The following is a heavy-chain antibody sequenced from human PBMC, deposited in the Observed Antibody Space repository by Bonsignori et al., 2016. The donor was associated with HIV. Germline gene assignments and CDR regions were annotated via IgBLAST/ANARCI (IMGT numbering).Heavy chain of an antibody. J-gene: IGHJ6*03. CDR2: MNPNSGNT. CDR3: ARGRVEMATIFYYYYYMDV. D-gene: IGHD5-24*01. V-gene: IGHV1-8*01. Sequence: WVRQAPGQGLEWMGWMNPNSGNTGYAQKFQGRVTMTRNTSISTAYMELSSLRSEDTAVYYCARGRVEMATIFYYYYYMDVWAKGPRSPSP.